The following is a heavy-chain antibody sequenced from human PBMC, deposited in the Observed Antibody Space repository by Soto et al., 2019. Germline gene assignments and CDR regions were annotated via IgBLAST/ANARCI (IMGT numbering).Heavy chain of an antibody. CDR1: GGSISSGGYY. CDR3: ARERSGGHQDFDY. CDR2: IYYSGST. V-gene: IGHV4-31*03. D-gene: IGHD1-26*01. J-gene: IGHJ4*02. Sequence: SLTCTVSGGSISSGGYYWSWIRQHPGKGLEWIGYIYYSGSTYYNPSLKSRVTISVDTSKNQFSLKLSSVTAADTAVYYCARERSGGHQDFDYWGQGTLVTVSS.